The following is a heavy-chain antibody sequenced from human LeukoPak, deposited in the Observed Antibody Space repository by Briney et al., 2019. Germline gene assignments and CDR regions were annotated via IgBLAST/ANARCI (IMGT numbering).Heavy chain of an antibody. D-gene: IGHD3-22*01. Sequence: GGSLRLSCAGSGFTFSDYYMSWIRQAPGEGLEWISYISSRGTTIHYADSVKGRFTISRDNVKNSLYLQMNSLRAEDTAVYYCAKDTLKSYYYDSSGYYDYWGQGTLVTVSS. CDR3: AKDTLKSYYYDSSGYYDY. CDR1: GFTFSDYY. J-gene: IGHJ4*02. CDR2: ISSRGTTI. V-gene: IGHV3-11*01.